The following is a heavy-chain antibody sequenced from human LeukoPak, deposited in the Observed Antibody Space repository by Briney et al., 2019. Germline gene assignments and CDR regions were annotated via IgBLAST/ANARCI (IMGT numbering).Heavy chain of an antibody. CDR1: GFTFSNAW. CDR3: ATGIYFDF. V-gene: IGHV3-15*01. CDR2: VKSKANGGTI. J-gene: IGHJ4*02. Sequence: GGSLRLSCAGSGFTFSNAWMSWVRQAPGKGLEWVARVKSKANGGTIDYAAPVKGRFTISREDSENTVYLQMNSLKTEDTAVYYCATGIYFDFWGQGTPVTVSS.